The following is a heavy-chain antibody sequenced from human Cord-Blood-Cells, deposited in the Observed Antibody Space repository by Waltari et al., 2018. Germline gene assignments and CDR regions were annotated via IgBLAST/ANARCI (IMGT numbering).Heavy chain of an antibody. CDR2: IYYSGST. V-gene: IGHV4-39*01. D-gene: IGHD1-20*01. Sequence: QLQLQESGPGLVKPSETLSLTCTVSGGSISSSSYYWGWIRQPPGKGLEWIGGIYYSGSTYYNPSLKSRVTISVDTTKNQFSLKLSSVTAADTAVYYCARQGYNWNFDYWGQGTLVTVSS. J-gene: IGHJ4*02. CDR1: GGSISSSSYY. CDR3: ARQGYNWNFDY.